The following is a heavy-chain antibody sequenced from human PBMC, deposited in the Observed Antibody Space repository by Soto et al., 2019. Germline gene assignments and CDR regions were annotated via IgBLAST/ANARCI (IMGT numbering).Heavy chain of an antibody. CDR3: AREDYYGSGSYYYYYGMDV. D-gene: IGHD3-10*01. J-gene: IGHJ6*02. CDR2: ISYDGSNK. V-gene: IGHV3-30-3*01. CDR1: GFTFSSYA. Sequence: PGGSLRLSCAASGFTFSSYAMHWVRQAPGKGLEWVAVISYDGSNKYYADSVKGRFTISRDNSKNTLYLQMNSLRAEDTAVYYCAREDYYGSGSYYYYYGMDVWGQGTTVTVSS.